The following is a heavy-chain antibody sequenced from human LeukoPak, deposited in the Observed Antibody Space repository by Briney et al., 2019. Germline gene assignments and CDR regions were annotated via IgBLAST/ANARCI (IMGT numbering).Heavy chain of an antibody. CDR3: ARDYYDTSGYYYSSY. CDR2: ISSSSSTI. V-gene: IGHV3-48*01. Sequence: GGSLRLSCAASGFTFSSYSMNWVRQAPGKGLEWLSYISSSSSTIYYADSVKGRFTISRDNAKNSLYLQMNSLRAEDTAVYYCARDYYDTSGYYYSSYWGQGTLVTVSS. J-gene: IGHJ4*02. CDR1: GFTFSSYS. D-gene: IGHD3-22*01.